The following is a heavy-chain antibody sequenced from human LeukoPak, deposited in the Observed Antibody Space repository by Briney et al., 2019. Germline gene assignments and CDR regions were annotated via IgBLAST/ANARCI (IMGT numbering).Heavy chain of an antibody. CDR1: GGSISSYY. CDR3: ARVVYYYDSSGYYPYYYFDY. Sequence: SETLSLTCTVSGGSISSYYWSWIRQPPGKGLEWIGYIYYSGSTNYNPSLKSRVTISVGTSKNQFSLKLSSVTAADTAVYYCARVVYYYDSSGYYPYYYFDYWGQGTLVTVSS. V-gene: IGHV4-59*01. D-gene: IGHD3-22*01. CDR2: IYYSGST. J-gene: IGHJ4*02.